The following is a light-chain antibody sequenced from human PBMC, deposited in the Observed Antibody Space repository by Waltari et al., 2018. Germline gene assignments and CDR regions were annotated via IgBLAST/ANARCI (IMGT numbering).Light chain of an antibody. J-gene: IGKJ1*01. CDR1: QSLLQSNGYNY. CDR2: VGS. V-gene: IGKV2-28*01. CDR3: MQSLRALWT. Sequence: DIVVTQSPLSLPVTPGEPASIPCRSSQSLLQSNGYNYLDWNLQKPGQSQQLLIYVGSNRAAGVPDRFSGSGSCTDFTLKISRVEADDVGVYYCMQSLRALWTFGQGTKVEIK.